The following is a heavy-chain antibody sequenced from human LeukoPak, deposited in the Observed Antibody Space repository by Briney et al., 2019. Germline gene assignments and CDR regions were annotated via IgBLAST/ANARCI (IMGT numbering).Heavy chain of an antibody. CDR1: GYTFTGYY. J-gene: IGHJ4*02. D-gene: IGHD4-23*01. CDR3: ARVEYGGYVN. CDR2: MNPNSGNT. Sequence: ASVKVSCKASGYTFTGYYMHWVRQAPGQGLEWMGWMNPNSGNTGYAQKFQGRLTITRNTSITTAYMELSSLRSEDTAVYYCARVEYGGYVNWGQGTLVTVSS. V-gene: IGHV1-8*03.